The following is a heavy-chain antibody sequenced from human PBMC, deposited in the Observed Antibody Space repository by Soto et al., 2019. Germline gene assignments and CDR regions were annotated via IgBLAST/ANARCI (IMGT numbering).Heavy chain of an antibody. CDR1: GFTFSSYG. Sequence: LRLSCAASGFTFSSYGMHWVRQAPGKGLEWVAVISYDGSNKYYADSVKGRFTISRDNSKNTLYLQMNSLRAEDTAVYYCAKGASGWLDYWGQGTLVTVSS. D-gene: IGHD6-19*01. J-gene: IGHJ4*02. V-gene: IGHV3-30*18. CDR2: ISYDGSNK. CDR3: AKGASGWLDY.